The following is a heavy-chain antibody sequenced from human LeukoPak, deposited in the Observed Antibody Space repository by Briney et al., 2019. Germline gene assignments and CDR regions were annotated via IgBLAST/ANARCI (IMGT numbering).Heavy chain of an antibody. CDR2: INHSGST. CDR3: ARLDVGMATIPVFDAFDI. CDR1: GGSFSGYY. D-gene: IGHD5-24*01. J-gene: IGHJ3*02. Sequence: SETLSLTCAVYGGSFSGYYWSWIRQPPGKGLEWIGEINHSGSTNYNPSLKSRVTISVDTSKNQFSLKLSSVTAADTAVYYCARLDVGMATIPVFDAFDIWGQGTMVTVSS. V-gene: IGHV4-34*01.